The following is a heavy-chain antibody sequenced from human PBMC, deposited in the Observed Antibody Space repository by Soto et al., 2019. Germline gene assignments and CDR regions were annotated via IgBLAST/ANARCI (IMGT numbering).Heavy chain of an antibody. Sequence: QVQLVQSRGEVKQPGASVKVSCKTSGYTFSNYGISWVRQAPGQGLEWVGWISGYNGNTKHAQNVQGRVTLTTDTSTSTAYMELRSLTSDDTAVYYCARDRDTSGWYRSNYWGQGTLVSVSS. D-gene: IGHD6-19*01. CDR3: ARDRDTSGWYRSNY. CDR1: GYTFSNYG. CDR2: ISGYNGNT. J-gene: IGHJ4*02. V-gene: IGHV1-18*01.